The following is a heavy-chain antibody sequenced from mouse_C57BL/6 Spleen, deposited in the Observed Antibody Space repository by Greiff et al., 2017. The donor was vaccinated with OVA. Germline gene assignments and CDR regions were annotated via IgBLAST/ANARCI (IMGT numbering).Heavy chain of an antibody. J-gene: IGHJ2*01. Sequence: EVQLVESGGGLVKPGGSLKLSCAASGFTFSSYAMSWVRQTPEKRLEWVATISDGGSYTYYPDNVKGRFTISRDNAKNNLYLQMSHLKSEDTAMYYCARHYYFDYWGQGTTLTVSS. CDR3: ARHYYFDY. CDR1: GFTFSSYA. V-gene: IGHV5-4*01. CDR2: ISDGGSYT.